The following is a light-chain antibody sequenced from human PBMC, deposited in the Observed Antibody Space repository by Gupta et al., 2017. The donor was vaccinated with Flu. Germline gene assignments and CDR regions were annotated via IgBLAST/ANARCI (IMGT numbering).Light chain of an antibody. CDR2: DDY. J-gene: IGLJ2*01. V-gene: IGLV2-11*01. CDR1: SSDVGAYNY. CDR3: CSFGAASF. Sequence: QSALTQPRSVSGSPGQSVAISCTGTSSDVGAYNYVSWYQQHPGKAPKLIIYDDYKRPSGVPDRFTGSKSGNTASLTISGLQPEDEADYHCCSFGAASFFGGGTKLTVL.